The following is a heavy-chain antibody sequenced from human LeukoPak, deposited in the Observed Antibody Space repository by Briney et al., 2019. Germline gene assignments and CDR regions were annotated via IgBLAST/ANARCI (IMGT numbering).Heavy chain of an antibody. J-gene: IGHJ4*02. Sequence: PSETLSLTCTVSGGSISSSSYYWGWIRQPPGKGLEWIGYIYDSGNTNYNPSLKSRVTISVDTSKNQFSLKLSSVTAADTAVYYCARLWFGETSFDYWGQGTLVTASS. CDR1: GGSISSSSYY. V-gene: IGHV4-61*05. D-gene: IGHD3-10*01. CDR2: IYDSGNT. CDR3: ARLWFGETSFDY.